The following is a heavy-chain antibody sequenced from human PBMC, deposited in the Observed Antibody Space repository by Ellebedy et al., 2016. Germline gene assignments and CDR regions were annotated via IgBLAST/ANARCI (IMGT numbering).Heavy chain of an antibody. Sequence: SETLSLTXSVSGGSINNYYWSWIRQPPGKGLEWIGYVYYRASPRYNPSLGSRVTVSADTSKNQFSLRLSSVTPADTAVYYCARVLRQRYSNTVWKSTYYYYAMVVWGQGTTVTVSS. CDR1: GGSINNYY. J-gene: IGHJ6*02. CDR3: ARVLRQRYSNTVWKSTYYYYAMVV. V-gene: IGHV4-59*01. CDR2: VYYRASP. D-gene: IGHD6-13*01.